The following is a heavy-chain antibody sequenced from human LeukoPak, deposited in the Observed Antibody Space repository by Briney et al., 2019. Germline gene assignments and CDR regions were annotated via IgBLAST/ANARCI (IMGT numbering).Heavy chain of an antibody. CDR2: ISESGTT. Sequence: SETLSLTCIVSGGSLNSPNYYWAWIRQPPGKGLEWLATISESGTTYYNPSLKSRFTISVDTSKNQFSLKLGSVTAADTAVFYCARYSGSYFDYWGQGTLVTVSS. V-gene: IGHV4-39*01. CDR1: GGSLNSPNYY. J-gene: IGHJ4*02. CDR3: ARYSGSYFDY. D-gene: IGHD3-10*01.